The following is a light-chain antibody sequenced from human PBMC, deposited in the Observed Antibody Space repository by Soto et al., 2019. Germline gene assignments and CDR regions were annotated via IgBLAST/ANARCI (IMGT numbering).Light chain of an antibody. J-gene: IGKJ1*01. CDR3: PRYNTYRT. CDR2: HAS. Sequence: IEMTQSPSTLSVSIGETVTLPCRASQGISNWLAWYKQKPGTDPNILIFHASSLESGVQSRFRGSGSGTEFTLTIRSLQSEEFASYDRPRYNTYRTFGQGTKVDIK. V-gene: IGKV1-5*01. CDR1: QGISNW.